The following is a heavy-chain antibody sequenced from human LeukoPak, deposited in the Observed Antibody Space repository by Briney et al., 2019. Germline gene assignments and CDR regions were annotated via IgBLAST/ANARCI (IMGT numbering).Heavy chain of an antibody. Sequence: GGSLRLSCAASGFTFSSYAMHWVRQAAGKGLGWVAVISYDGSNKYYADSVKGRFTISRDNSKNTLYLQMNSLRAEDTAVYYCARGAPYCSSTSCYGMDVWGQGTTVTVSS. CDR2: ISYDGSNK. J-gene: IGHJ6*02. CDR1: GFTFSSYA. D-gene: IGHD2-2*01. V-gene: IGHV3-30-3*01. CDR3: ARGAPYCSSTSCYGMDV.